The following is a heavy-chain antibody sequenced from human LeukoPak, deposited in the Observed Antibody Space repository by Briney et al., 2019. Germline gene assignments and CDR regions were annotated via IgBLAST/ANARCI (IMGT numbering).Heavy chain of an antibody. V-gene: IGHV3-72*01. J-gene: IGHJ3*02. CDR1: GFTFSDHY. CDR2: SRDKTNSYTT. CDR3: ARTDRSGLHVFDT. Sequence: GGSLRLSCLVSGFTFSDHYVEWVRQAQGKGLEWVGRSRDKTNSYTTEYAASVKGRFTISRDDSKNSLYLQMNSLKIEDTAVYYCARTDRSGLHVFDTWGQGTKVTVSS. D-gene: IGHD3-22*01.